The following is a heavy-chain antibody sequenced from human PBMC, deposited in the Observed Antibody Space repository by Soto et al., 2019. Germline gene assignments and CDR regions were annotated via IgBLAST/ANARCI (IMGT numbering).Heavy chain of an antibody. D-gene: IGHD6-13*01. CDR1: GFAYNNDV. V-gene: IGHV3-23*01. J-gene: IGHJ4*02. CDR3: ARVHSSSYHYFDY. CDR2: ISGSGGDT. Sequence: GGSLRVSCVASGFAYNNDVVNWIRQAPGKGLEWVSGISGSGGDTQYADSVKGRFTLSRDNSKNTLFLQMSSLRAEDTAVYYCARVHSSSYHYFDYWGRGTLVTVSS.